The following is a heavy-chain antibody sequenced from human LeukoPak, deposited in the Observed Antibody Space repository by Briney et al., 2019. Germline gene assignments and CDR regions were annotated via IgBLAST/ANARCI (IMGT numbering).Heavy chain of an antibody. J-gene: IGHJ4*02. Sequence: GGSLRLSCAASGLSFSSYGMHWVRQAPGMGLEWVAVISHEGSERYHADSVKGRFTISRDNSKNMVYLQMNSLRPEDTAVYYCARTREQWQVLDYWGQGTLVTVSS. CDR1: GLSFSSYG. CDR2: ISHEGSER. V-gene: IGHV3-30*03. D-gene: IGHD6-19*01. CDR3: ARTREQWQVLDY.